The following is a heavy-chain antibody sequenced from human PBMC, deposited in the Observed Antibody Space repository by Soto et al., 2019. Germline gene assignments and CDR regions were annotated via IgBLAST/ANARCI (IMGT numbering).Heavy chain of an antibody. CDR3: ATYTTGGGGRGY. J-gene: IGHJ4*02. D-gene: IGHD3-16*01. CDR2: EYSGTT. Sequence: QVQLQESGPGLVKPSETLSLTCTVSGASISRDHWNWIRQPPGKGLEWIGEYSGTTNYNPSLRSRVTISEDTTNNQFSLKLSFVTAADTAVYFCATYTTGGGGRGYWGQGTLVTVSS. CDR1: GASISRDH. V-gene: IGHV4-59*08.